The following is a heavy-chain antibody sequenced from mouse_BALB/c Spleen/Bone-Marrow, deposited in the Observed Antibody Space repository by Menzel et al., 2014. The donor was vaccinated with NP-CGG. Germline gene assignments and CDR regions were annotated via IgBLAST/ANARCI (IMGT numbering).Heavy chain of an antibody. CDR2: IYPGSGNT. Sequence: QVHVKQSGPELVKPGASVKISCEASGYTFTDYYINWVKQKPGQGLEWIGWIYPGSGNTKYNEKFKGKATLTVDTSSSTAYMQLSSLTSEDTAVYFCARSAYYGNYGGYWGQGTTLTVSS. V-gene: IGHV1-84*02. CDR1: GYTFTDYY. CDR3: ARSAYYGNYGGY. J-gene: IGHJ2*01. D-gene: IGHD2-10*01.